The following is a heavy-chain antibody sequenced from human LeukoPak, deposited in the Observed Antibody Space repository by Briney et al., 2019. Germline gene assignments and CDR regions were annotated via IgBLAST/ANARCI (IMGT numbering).Heavy chain of an antibody. Sequence: ASVKVSCKASGYTFTGYYMHWVRQAPGQGLEWMGWINPNSGGTNYAQKFQGRVTMTRDTSISTAYMELSGLRSDDTAVYYCARDYYDSSGEFDYWGQGTLVTVSS. CDR3: ARDYYDSSGEFDY. CDR2: INPNSGGT. J-gene: IGHJ4*02. V-gene: IGHV1-2*02. CDR1: GYTFTGYY. D-gene: IGHD3-22*01.